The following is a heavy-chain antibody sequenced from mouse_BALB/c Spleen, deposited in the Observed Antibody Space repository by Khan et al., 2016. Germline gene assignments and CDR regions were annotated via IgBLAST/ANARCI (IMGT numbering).Heavy chain of an antibody. J-gene: IGHJ3*01. D-gene: IGHD2-2*01. CDR2: INPGSGGT. V-gene: IGHV1-54*01. CDR1: GYAFTNYL. Sequence: QVQLQQSGAELVRPGTSVKVSCKASGYAFTNYLIEWVKQRPGQGLEWIGVINPGSGGTNYNEKFKGKATLTADKSSSPAYMQLSSLTSDDSAVYFCARSDGYDVGYAYWGQGTLVTVSA. CDR3: ARSDGYDVGYAY.